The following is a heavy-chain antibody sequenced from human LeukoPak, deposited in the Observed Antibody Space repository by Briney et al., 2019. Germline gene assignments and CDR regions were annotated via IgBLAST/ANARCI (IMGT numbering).Heavy chain of an antibody. CDR2: IWYDGSKK. CDR3: ARDPGGDRDY. Sequence: GGSLRLSCAASGFTFNTYGMHWVRQAPGKGLEWVAFIWYDGSKKYYADSVKGRFTISRDSSKNSLYLQMNSLRAEDTAVYYCARDPGGDRDYWGQGTLVTVSS. D-gene: IGHD2-21*02. J-gene: IGHJ4*02. CDR1: GFTFNTYG. V-gene: IGHV3-30*02.